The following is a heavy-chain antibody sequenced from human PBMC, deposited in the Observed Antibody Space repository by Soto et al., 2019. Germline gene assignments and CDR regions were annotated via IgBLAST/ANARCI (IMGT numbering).Heavy chain of an antibody. CDR2: IYWDDDK. V-gene: IGHV2-5*02. CDR1: GFSLSTSGVG. J-gene: IGHJ5*02. CDR3: AQSRYSSSWWNWFVP. Sequence: QITLKESGPTLVKPTQTLTLTCTFSGFSLSTSGVGVGWIRQPPGKALEWLALIYWDDDKRYSPSLKSRLTITKDTSKNQVVLTMTNIDPVDTATYYCAQSRYSSSWWNWFVPWGQGTLVTVSS. D-gene: IGHD6-13*01.